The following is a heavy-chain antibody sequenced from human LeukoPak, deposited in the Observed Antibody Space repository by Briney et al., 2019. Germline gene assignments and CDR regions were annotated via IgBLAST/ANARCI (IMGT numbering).Heavy chain of an antibody. V-gene: IGHV1-46*01. D-gene: IGHD3-10*01. J-gene: IGHJ4*02. CDR3: ARRDYYGSGSYWGAN. CDR1: GYTFTSYY. CDR2: VNPSGGST. Sequence: ASVKVSCKASGYTFTSYYIHWVRQAPGQGLEWMGIVNPSGGSTSYAQKFQGRVTMTRDTSTSTLYMELSSLRSEDTAVYYCARRDYYGSGSYWGANWGQETLVTVSS.